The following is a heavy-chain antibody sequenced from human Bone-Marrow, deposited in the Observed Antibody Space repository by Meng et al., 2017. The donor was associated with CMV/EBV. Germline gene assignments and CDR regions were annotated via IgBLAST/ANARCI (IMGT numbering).Heavy chain of an antibody. V-gene: IGHV3-23*01. CDR2: ISGSGGST. Sequence: GESLKISCAASGFTFSSYAMSWVRQAPGKGLEWVSAISGSGGSTYYADSVKGRFTISRDNSKNTLYLQMNSLRAEDTAVYYCATYYYDSSGYYPLGYWGQGTLVTSPQ. J-gene: IGHJ4*02. D-gene: IGHD3-22*01. CDR3: ATYYYDSSGYYPLGY. CDR1: GFTFSSYA.